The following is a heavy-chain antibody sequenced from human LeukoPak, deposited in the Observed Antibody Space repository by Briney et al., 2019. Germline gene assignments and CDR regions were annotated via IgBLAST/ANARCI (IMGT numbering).Heavy chain of an antibody. Sequence: PGRSLRLSCAASGFTFSSYAMHWVRQAPGKGLEWVAVISYDGSNKYYADSVKGRFTISRDNSKNTLYLQMNSLRAEDTAVYYCARDDRPYSSGLRGYFDYWGQGTLVTVSS. CDR1: GFTFSSYA. CDR2: ISYDGSNK. CDR3: ARDDRPYSSGLRGYFDY. D-gene: IGHD6-19*01. V-gene: IGHV3-30-3*01. J-gene: IGHJ4*02.